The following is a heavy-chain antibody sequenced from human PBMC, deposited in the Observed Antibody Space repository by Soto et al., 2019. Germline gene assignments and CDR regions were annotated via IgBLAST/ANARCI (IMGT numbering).Heavy chain of an antibody. J-gene: IGHJ6*02. CDR3: ARDHKTTVTGYNGVDV. V-gene: IGHV3-21*01. CDR1: GFTFSNAW. Sequence: GSLRLSCAASGFTFSNAWMSWVRQAPGKGLEWVSSISSSSSYIYYADSVKGRFTISRDNAKNSLYLQMNSLRAEDTAVYYCARDHKTTVTGYNGVDVWGQGTTVTVSS. CDR2: ISSSSSYI. D-gene: IGHD4-17*01.